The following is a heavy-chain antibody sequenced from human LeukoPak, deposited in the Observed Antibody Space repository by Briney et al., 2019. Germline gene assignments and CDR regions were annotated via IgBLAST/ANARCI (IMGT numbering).Heavy chain of an antibody. CDR2: IRFSSSSSYI. V-gene: IGHV3-21*01. CDR1: GFTFSSYN. J-gene: IGHJ5*02. D-gene: IGHD5-18*01. Sequence: PGGSLRLSCAASGFTFSSYNMNWVRQAPGKGLEWVSSIRFSSSSSYIYYADSVKGRFTISRDNAKNSLYLQMNSLRVEDTAVYYCARAGGYSYGYQWFDPWGQGTLVTVSS. CDR3: ARAGGYSYGYQWFDP.